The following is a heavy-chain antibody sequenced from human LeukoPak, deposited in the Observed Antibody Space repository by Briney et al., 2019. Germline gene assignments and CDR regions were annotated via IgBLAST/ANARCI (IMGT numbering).Heavy chain of an antibody. CDR3: APSP. CDR2: INPAASVK. V-gene: IGHV3-7*01. CDR1: RFSLSSYW. Sequence: GGSLRLSCAASRFSLSSYWINWVRQAPGKGLEWVANINPAASVKYYVDSVKGRFTISRDDAKNSFYLQMNNLRVEDTAIYYCAPSPWGQGTLVTVSS. J-gene: IGHJ5*02.